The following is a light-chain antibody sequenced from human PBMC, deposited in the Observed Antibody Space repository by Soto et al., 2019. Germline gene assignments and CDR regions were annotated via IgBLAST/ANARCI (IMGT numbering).Light chain of an antibody. CDR1: SSDVPGSNS. CDR3: SSYITSPIVV. CDR2: DVF. J-gene: IGLJ2*01. V-gene: IGLV2-14*01. Sequence: QSALTQPASVSASRGQSITISCTGTSSDVPGSNSVSWYQQHPGKAPILIIFDVFKRPSGVSDRFSASKSGNTASLTISGLQAEDEADYYCSSYITSPIVVFGGGTKLTFL.